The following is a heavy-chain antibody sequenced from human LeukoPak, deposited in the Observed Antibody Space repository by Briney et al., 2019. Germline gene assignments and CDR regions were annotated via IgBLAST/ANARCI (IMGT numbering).Heavy chain of an antibody. V-gene: IGHV3-30*03. CDR1: GFTFSSYG. Sequence: TGGSLRLSCAASGFTFSSYGMHWVRQAPGKGLEWVAVISYDGSNKYYADSVRGRFTISRDNSKNTLYLQMNSLRAEDTAVYYCARSFAYWGQGTLVTVSS. CDR2: ISYDGSNK. J-gene: IGHJ4*02. CDR3: ARSFAY.